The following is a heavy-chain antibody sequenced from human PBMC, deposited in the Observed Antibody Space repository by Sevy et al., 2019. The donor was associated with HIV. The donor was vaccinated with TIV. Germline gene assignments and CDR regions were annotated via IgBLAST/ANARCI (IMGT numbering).Heavy chain of an antibody. CDR1: GFTFSSYD. Sequence: GGSLRLSCTASGFTFSSYDMNWVRQAPGKGLEWVSKISSSGSSIYYADSVKGRLTISRDNAKNSLNLQMNRRRAEDTAVYYCTRNGGAFDNGFDPWGQGTLVTVSS. D-gene: IGHD2-8*01. CDR2: ISSSGSSI. CDR3: TRNGGAFDNGFDP. J-gene: IGHJ5*02. V-gene: IGHV3-48*03.